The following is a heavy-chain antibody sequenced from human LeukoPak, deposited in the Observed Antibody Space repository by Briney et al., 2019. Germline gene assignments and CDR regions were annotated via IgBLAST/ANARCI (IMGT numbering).Heavy chain of an antibody. V-gene: IGHV3-23*01. D-gene: IGHD5-18*01. Sequence: PGGSLRLSCAASGFTFSSYAMSWVRQAPGKGLEWVSAISGSGGSTYYADSAKGRFTISRDNSKNTLYLQMGSLRAEDMAVYYCARGDPVDTAMASPFDYWGQGTLVTVSS. CDR2: ISGSGGST. J-gene: IGHJ4*02. CDR1: GFTFSSYA. CDR3: ARGDPVDTAMASPFDY.